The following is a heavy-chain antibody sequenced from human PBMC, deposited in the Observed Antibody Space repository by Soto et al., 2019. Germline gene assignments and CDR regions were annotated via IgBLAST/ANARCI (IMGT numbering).Heavy chain of an antibody. CDR1: GYTFTSYG. D-gene: IGHD6-6*01. CDR2: ISAYNGNT. J-gene: IGHJ5*02. CDR3: ARVISSSTTNWFDP. Sequence: ASVKVSCKASGYTFTSYGISWVRQAPGQGLEWMGWISAYNGNTNYAQKLQGRVTMTTDTSTSTAYMELRSLRSDDTAVYYCARVISSSTTNWFDPWGRGTLVTVSS. V-gene: IGHV1-18*01.